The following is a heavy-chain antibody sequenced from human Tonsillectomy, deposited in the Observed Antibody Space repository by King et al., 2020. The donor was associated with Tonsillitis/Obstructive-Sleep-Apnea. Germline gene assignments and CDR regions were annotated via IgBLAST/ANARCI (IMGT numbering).Heavy chain of an antibody. Sequence: VQLVESGGGLVQPGGSLRLSCGAAGFTFRSYAMSWVRQAPGKGLDWVSAISDSGVGTHYADSVKGRFTISRDNRRNTLYLEMNSLRVEDTAVYYCAGGPAGADYYYMDVWGKGTTVTVSS. CDR2: ISDSGVGT. V-gene: IGHV3-23*04. CDR1: GFTFRSYA. J-gene: IGHJ6*03. D-gene: IGHD6-19*01. CDR3: AGGPAGADYYYMDV.